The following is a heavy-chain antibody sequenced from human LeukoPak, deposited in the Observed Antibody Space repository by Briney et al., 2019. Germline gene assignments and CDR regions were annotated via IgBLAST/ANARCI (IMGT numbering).Heavy chain of an antibody. CDR2: IGWNSGDI. Sequence: GGSLRLSCAASGFSFGGYALHWVRQAPGKGLEWVASIGWNSGDIVHADSVKGRFTISRDNAKNSLYLQMDSLRTEDTALYYCVKSGGYATAIRYFDLWGRGTLVTVSS. V-gene: IGHV3-9*01. J-gene: IGHJ2*01. D-gene: IGHD2-21*02. CDR1: GFSFGGYA. CDR3: VKSGGYATAIRYFDL.